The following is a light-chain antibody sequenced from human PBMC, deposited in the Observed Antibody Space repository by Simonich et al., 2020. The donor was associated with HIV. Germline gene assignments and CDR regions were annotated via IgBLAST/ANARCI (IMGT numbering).Light chain of an antibody. J-gene: IGLJ2*01. V-gene: IGLV1-47*01. Sequence: QSVLTQPPSASVTPGQRVTISCSGSSSNIESNYVYWYQQLPGTAPKLLIYRNKPRPSGVPDRFSGSKSGTSATLAISGLRSEDEADYYCAAWDDSLSGYVVFGGGTKLTVL. CDR3: AAWDDSLSGYVV. CDR1: SSNIESNY. CDR2: RNK.